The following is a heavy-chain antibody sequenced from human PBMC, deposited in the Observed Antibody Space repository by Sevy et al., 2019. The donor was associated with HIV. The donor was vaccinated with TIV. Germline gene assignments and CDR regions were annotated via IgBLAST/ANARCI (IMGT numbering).Heavy chain of an antibody. J-gene: IGHJ4*02. CDR1: GFTFDDYA. CDR2: IRWDSGSI. D-gene: IGHD1-26*01. V-gene: IGHV3-9*01. Sequence: GGSLRLSCAASGFTFDDYAMHWVRQAPGKGLEWVSGIRWDSGSIGCADSGKGRFTISRDNAKNSLYLEMNSLRAEDTALYYCAKDGGLAENYFDYWGQGTLVTVSS. CDR3: AKDGGLAENYFDY.